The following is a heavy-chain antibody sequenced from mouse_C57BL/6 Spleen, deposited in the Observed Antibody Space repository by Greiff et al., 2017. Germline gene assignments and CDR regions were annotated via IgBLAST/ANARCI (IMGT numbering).Heavy chain of an antibody. CDR2: IDPSDSYT. D-gene: IGHD2-5*01. J-gene: IGHJ2*01. V-gene: IGHV1-69*01. CDR1: GYTFTSYW. Sequence: QVQLQQPGAELVMPGASVKLSCKASGYTFTSYWMHWVKQRPGQGLEWIGEIDPSDSYTNSNQKFKGKSTLTVDKSSSTAYMQLSSLTSEDSAVYYCARRATYYSNYDYWGQGTTLTVSS. CDR3: ARRATYYSNYDY.